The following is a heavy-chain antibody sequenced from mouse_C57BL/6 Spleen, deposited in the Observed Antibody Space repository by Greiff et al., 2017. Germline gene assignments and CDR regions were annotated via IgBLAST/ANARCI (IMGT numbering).Heavy chain of an antibody. V-gene: IGHV3-4*01. Sequence: EVQLQQSGPALVKPSQTVSLTCTVTGYSITNGNHWWNWIRQVSGSKLEWIGYISSRGSTDSNPSHKSRISITRDTSKNQLFLQLNSVTTEDIATYYAARDGPIYYGNYWDFDVWGTGTTVTVSS. D-gene: IGHD2-1*01. J-gene: IGHJ1*03. CDR1: GYSITNGNHW. CDR2: ISSRGST. CDR3: ARDGPIYYGNYWDFDV.